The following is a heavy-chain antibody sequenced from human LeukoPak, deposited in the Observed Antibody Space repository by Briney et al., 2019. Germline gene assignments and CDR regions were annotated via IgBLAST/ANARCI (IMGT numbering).Heavy chain of an antibody. CDR3: AKVPEYYYDSSGYSAPFDY. CDR1: GFTFSSYA. J-gene: IGHJ4*02. Sequence: PGGSLRLSCAASGFTFSSYAMSWVRQAPGKGLEWVSAISGSGGSTYYADSVKGRFTISRDSSKNTLYLQMNSLRAEDTAVYYCAKVPEYYYDSSGYSAPFDYWGQGTLVTVSS. V-gene: IGHV3-23*01. D-gene: IGHD3-22*01. CDR2: ISGSGGST.